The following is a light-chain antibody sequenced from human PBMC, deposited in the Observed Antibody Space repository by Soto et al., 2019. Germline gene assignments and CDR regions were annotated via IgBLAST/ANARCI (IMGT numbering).Light chain of an antibody. Sequence: EIVLTQSPATLSLSPGERASLSCRASQSVGTYLAWYQQKPGQAPRLLIYDASSRAVGVAPRFRGSGSGTDFTLTIAYAEPEDFAVYYCQQRSTWPLTFGGGTRVEF. CDR3: QQRSTWPLT. V-gene: IGKV3-11*01. CDR2: DAS. J-gene: IGKJ4*01. CDR1: QSVGTY.